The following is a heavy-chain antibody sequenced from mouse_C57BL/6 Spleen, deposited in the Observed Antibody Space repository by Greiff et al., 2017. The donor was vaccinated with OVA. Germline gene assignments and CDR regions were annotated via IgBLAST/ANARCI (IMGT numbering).Heavy chain of an antibody. CDR2: ISYDGSN. CDR1: GYSITSGYY. D-gene: IGHD4-1*01. V-gene: IGHV3-6*01. J-gene: IGHJ3*01. CDR3: AREKGLGLFAY. Sequence: DVQLQESGPGLVKPSQSLSLTCSVTGYSITSGYYWNWIRQFPGNKLEWMGYISYDGSNNYNPSLKNRISITRDTSKNQFFLKLNSVTTEDTATYYCAREKGLGLFAYWGQGTLVTVSA.